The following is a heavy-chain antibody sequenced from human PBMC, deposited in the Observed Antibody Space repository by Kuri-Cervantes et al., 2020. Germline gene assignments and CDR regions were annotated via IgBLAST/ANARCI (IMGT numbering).Heavy chain of an antibody. CDR2: IYHSGST. CDR3: ANCHRLRYFSLGADWFDP. D-gene: IGHD3-9*01. V-gene: IGHV4-39*01. Sequence: SETLSLTCTVSGGSISSSSYYWGWIRQPPGKGLEWIGSIYHSGSTNYNPSLKSRVTISVDTSKNQFSLKLSSVTAADTAVYYCANCHRLRYFSLGADWFDPWGQGTLVTVSS. CDR1: GGSISSSSYY. J-gene: IGHJ5*02.